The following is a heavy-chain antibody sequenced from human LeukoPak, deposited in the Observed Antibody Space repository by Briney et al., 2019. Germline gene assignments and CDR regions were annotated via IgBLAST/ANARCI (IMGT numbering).Heavy chain of an antibody. D-gene: IGHD3-16*02. CDR3: ARSDWGYDYVWGSYRLFDY. Sequence: GGSLRLSCAASGFTFSSYWMHWVRQAPGKGLVWVSRINSDGSSTSCADSVKGRFTISRDNAKNTLYLQMNSLRAEDTAVYYCARSDWGYDYVWGSYRLFDYWGQGTLVTVSS. CDR2: INSDGSST. V-gene: IGHV3-74*01. CDR1: GFTFSSYW. J-gene: IGHJ4*02.